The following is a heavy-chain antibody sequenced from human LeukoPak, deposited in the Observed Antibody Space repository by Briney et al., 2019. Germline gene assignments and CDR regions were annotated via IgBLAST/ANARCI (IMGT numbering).Heavy chain of an antibody. CDR2: MYYSGST. CDR3: ARRVSYSYGPYFDY. J-gene: IGHJ4*02. V-gene: IGHV4-39*01. CDR1: GGSNSSTTYC. Sequence: SETLSLTCTVSGGSNSSTTYCWSWVRQPPGKGLEWIGCMYYSGSTYYSSSLKSRVTISADTSKNQFSLKLSSVTAADTAVYYCARRVSYSYGPYFDYWGPGTLVTVSS. D-gene: IGHD5-18*01.